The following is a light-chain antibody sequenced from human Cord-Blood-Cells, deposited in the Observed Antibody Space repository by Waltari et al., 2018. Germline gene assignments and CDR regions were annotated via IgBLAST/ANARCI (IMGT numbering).Light chain of an antibody. V-gene: IGLV1-47*01. CDR2: RNN. CDR3: AAWDDSLSGWV. Sequence: QSALTQPPSASGTHRQRVAASCCGSCSHIGRHSVSWYQQPPGTAPKLLIYRNNQRPSGVPDRFSGSKSGTSASLAISGLRSEDEADYYCAAWDDSLSGWVFGGGTKLTGL. J-gene: IGLJ3*02. CDR1: CSHIGRHS.